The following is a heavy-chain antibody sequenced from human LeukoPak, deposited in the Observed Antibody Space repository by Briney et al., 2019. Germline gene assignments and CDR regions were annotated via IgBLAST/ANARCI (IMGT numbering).Heavy chain of an antibody. V-gene: IGHV1-2*02. Sequence: ASVKVSCKASGYTFTGYYMHWVRQAPGQGLEWMGWINPNSGGTNYAQKFQGRVTMTRDTSISTAYMELSRLRSDDTAVYYCARGGFGIAAAGTYYYYYGMDVWGQGTTVTVSS. CDR3: ARGGFGIAAAGTYYYYYGMDV. CDR2: INPNSGGT. CDR1: GYTFTGYY. D-gene: IGHD6-13*01. J-gene: IGHJ6*02.